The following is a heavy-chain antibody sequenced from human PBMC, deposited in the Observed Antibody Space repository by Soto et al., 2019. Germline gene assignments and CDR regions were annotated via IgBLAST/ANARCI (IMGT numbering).Heavy chain of an antibody. CDR2: KSKIDGETT. Sequence: EAQLVESGGGLVKPGGSLRLSCAASGFTFSIKSKIDGETTDYAAPVEGRFSISRDDSKNTLYLQMNSLKTEDTAVYYCTPLALKYVSGWYDFSDWGQGTLVTVSS. J-gene: IGHJ4*02. V-gene: IGHV3-15*07. CDR3: TPLALKYVSGWYDFSD. CDR1: GFTFS. D-gene: IGHD6-19*01.